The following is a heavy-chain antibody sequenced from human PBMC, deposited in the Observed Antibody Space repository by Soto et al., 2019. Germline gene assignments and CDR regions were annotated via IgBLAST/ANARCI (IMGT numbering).Heavy chain of an antibody. V-gene: IGHV1-46*01. J-gene: IGHJ4*02. CDR3: ARSSSVAGTGDY. CDR1: GYTFTSYY. D-gene: IGHD6-19*01. CDR2: INPSGGST. Sequence: QVQLVQSGAEVKKPGASVKVSCKASGYTFTSYYMHWVRQASRQGLEWMGIINPSGGSTSYAQKFQGRVTMTRDTFTSTVYMELSSLRSEDTAVYYCARSSSVAGTGDYWGQGTLVTVSS.